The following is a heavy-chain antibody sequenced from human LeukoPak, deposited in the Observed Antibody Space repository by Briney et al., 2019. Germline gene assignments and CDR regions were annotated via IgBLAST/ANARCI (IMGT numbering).Heavy chain of an antibody. CDR2: MQYDGSIK. D-gene: IGHD1-20*01. CDR3: TEDIPGTPFNY. V-gene: IGHV3-30*02. CDR1: GFTFSSYG. Sequence: PGGSLRLSCAASGFTFSSYGMHWVRQAPGKGLDWVAFMQYDGSIKYYSDSVKGRFTISRDNSKSTLYLQMNGLRGEDTAVYYCTEDIPGTPFNYWGQGTLVTVSS. J-gene: IGHJ4*02.